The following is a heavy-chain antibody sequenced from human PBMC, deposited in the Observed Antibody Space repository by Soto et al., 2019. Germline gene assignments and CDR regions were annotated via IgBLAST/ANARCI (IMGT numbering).Heavy chain of an antibody. CDR2: VYWDDDK. CDR3: AHRHGHSYNSSGPFDY. J-gene: IGHJ4*02. D-gene: IGHD3-22*01. V-gene: IGHV2-5*02. Sequence: QITLKESGPTLVKPTQTLTLTCTFSGFSLSTSGVGVGWIRQPPGQALEWLALVYWDDDKRYSPSLKSRLTITKDTSKNQVVLTMTNMDPVDTATYYCAHRHGHSYNSSGPFDYWGQGTLVTVSS. CDR1: GFSLSTSGVG.